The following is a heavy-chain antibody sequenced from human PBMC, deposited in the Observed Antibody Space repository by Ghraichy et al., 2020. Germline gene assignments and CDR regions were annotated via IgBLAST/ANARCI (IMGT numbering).Heavy chain of an antibody. J-gene: IGHJ4*02. V-gene: IGHV4-34*01. CDR2: INHSGST. CDR3: ATGYSSGWYHY. CDR1: GGSFSGYY. Sequence: SETLSLTCAVYGGSFSGYYWSWIRQPPGKGLEWIGEINHSGSTNYNPSLKSRVTISVDTSKNQFSLKLSSVTAADTAVYYCATGYSSGWYHYWGQGTLVTVSS. D-gene: IGHD6-19*01.